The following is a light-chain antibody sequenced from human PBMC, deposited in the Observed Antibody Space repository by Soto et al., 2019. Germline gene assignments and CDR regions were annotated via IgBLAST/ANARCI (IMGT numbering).Light chain of an antibody. CDR2: AAS. J-gene: IGKJ2*01. Sequence: DIQLTQSPSFLSASVGDRVTITCRASQGISSYLAWYQQKPGKAPKLLIYAASALQSGVPSRFSGSGSGTEFPLTISSLQPEDFAIYYCQQLYSYPVTFGQGTKLEIK. CDR3: QQLYSYPVT. V-gene: IGKV1-9*01. CDR1: QGISSY.